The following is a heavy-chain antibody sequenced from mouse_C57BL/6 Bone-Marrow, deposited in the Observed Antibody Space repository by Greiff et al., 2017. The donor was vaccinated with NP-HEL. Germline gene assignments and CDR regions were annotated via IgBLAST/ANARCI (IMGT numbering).Heavy chain of an antibody. CDR2: IDPSDSST. J-gene: IGHJ3*01. CDR3: ALGPWFAY. D-gene: IGHD4-1*01. V-gene: IGHV1-69*01. CDR1: GYTFTSYW. Sequence: QVHVKQPGAELVMPGASVKLSCKASGYTFTSYWMHWVKQRPGQGLEWIGEIDPSDSSTNYNQKFKGKSTLTVDKSSSTAYMQLSSLTSEDSAVYYCALGPWFAYWGQGTLVTVSA.